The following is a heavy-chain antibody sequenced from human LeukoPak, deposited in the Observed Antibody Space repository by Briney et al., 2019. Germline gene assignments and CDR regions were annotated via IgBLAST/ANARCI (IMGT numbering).Heavy chain of an antibody. CDR2: ISSSSSYI. D-gene: IGHD4-17*01. V-gene: IGHV3-21*01. J-gene: IGHJ4*02. CDR3: AREVETTVTVPMDY. CDR1: GFTFSSYS. Sequence: GGSLRLSCAASGFTFSSYSMNWVRQAPGKGLEWVSSISSSSSYIYYADSVKGRFTISRDNAKNSLYLQMNSLRAEDTAVCYCAREVETTVTVPMDYWGQGTLITVSS.